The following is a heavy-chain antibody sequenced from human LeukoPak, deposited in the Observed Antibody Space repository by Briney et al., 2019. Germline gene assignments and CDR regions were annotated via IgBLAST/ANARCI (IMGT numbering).Heavy chain of an antibody. D-gene: IGHD1-26*01. CDR2: MRPSSGKT. CDR3: ARERGGQAGSYFPS. J-gene: IGHJ4*02. V-gene: IGHV1-8*01. Sequence: GASVKVSCKTSGYNFINYDISWVRQAPGQGLEWMGWMRPSSGKTGYAQKFQGRVTMTRNISISTAYMELSSLRFEDTAVYYCARERGGQAGSYFPSWGQGTLVTVS. CDR1: GYNFINYD.